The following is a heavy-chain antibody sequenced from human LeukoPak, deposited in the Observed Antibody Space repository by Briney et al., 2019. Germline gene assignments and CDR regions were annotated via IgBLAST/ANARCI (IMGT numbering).Heavy chain of an antibody. Sequence: GGSLRLSCAASGFTFSSYAMSWVRQAPGKGLEWVSAINGSGGSTYYADSVKGRFTISRDNSKNTLYLQMNSLRAEDTAVYYCAKEGYYGSGSYYNPNWFDPWGQGTLVTVSS. J-gene: IGHJ5*02. CDR3: AKEGYYGSGSYYNPNWFDP. CDR2: INGSGGST. D-gene: IGHD3-10*01. CDR1: GFTFSSYA. V-gene: IGHV3-23*01.